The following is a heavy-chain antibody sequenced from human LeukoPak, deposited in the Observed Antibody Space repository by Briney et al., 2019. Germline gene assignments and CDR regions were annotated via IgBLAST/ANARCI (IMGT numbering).Heavy chain of an antibody. V-gene: IGHV1-8*01. CDR1: GYTFTSYG. D-gene: IGHD2-15*01. CDR3: ASFGRACSGGSCLYYFDY. J-gene: IGHJ4*02. Sequence: ASVKVSCKASGYTFTSYGINWVRQATGQGLEWMGWMNPNSGNTGYAQKFQGRVTMTRNTSISTAYMELSSLRSEDTAVYYCASFGRACSGGSCLYYFDYWGQGTLVTVSS. CDR2: MNPNSGNT.